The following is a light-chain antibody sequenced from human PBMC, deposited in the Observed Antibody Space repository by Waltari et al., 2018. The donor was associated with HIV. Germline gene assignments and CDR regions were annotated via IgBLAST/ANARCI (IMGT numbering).Light chain of an antibody. CDR3: LLYSGGSRV. Sequence: QTVVTQEPSLTVSPGGTVTLTCASSTGPVTSGDYPNWFQQKPGQPPRALIYTTTYKHSWTPARFSGSLLGGKAALTLSDVQPEDEADYFCLLYSGGSRVFGGGTKVTVL. CDR2: TTT. J-gene: IGLJ3*02. CDR1: TGPVTSGDY. V-gene: IGLV7-43*01.